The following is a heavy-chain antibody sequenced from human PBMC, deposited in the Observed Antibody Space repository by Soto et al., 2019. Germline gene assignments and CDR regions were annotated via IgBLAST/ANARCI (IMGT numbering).Heavy chain of an antibody. Sequence: EVQLLESGGGLVQPGGSLRLSCAASGFTFSSYAMSWVRQAPGKGLEWVSAISGSGGRTYYADSVKGRFTISRDNSKNTLYLQMNSLRAEDTAVYYCAKASSDIVATWAFDPWGQGTLVTVSS. J-gene: IGHJ5*02. V-gene: IGHV3-23*01. CDR3: AKASSDIVATWAFDP. CDR1: GFTFSSYA. D-gene: IGHD5-12*01. CDR2: ISGSGGRT.